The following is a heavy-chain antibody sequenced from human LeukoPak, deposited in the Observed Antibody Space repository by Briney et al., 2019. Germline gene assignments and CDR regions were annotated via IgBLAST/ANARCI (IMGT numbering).Heavy chain of an antibody. CDR1: GFTFHDYS. D-gene: IGHD3-22*01. CDR3: AKGVNTVSFTFDY. V-gene: IGHV3-43*02. J-gene: IGHJ4*02. Sequence: GGSLRLSCAASGFTFHDYSMHWGRQTPGKGLEWLSVISGDGVTTHYADSVKGRFTISRDNGKNSLYLQMDSLSVEDTAVYFCAKGVNTVSFTFDYWGQRTLVTVST. CDR2: ISGDGVTT.